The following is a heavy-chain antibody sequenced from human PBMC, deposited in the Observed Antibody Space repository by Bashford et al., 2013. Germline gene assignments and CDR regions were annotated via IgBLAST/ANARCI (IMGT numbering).Heavy chain of an antibody. CDR1: GFTFSMYD. J-gene: IGHJ4*02. CDR2: FANTGDT. Sequence: GSLRLSCVASGFTFSMYDMHWVRQGIGKGLEWVSSFANTGDTDSRGGVRGRFTVSREFAKNSLFPHMNRLRAGDTAVYHCVGIFLIIVIITTPARGGLGFYHWGQGTLVTVSS. V-gene: IGHV3-13*01. D-gene: IGHD3-22*01. CDR3: VGIFLIIVIITTPARGGLGFYH.